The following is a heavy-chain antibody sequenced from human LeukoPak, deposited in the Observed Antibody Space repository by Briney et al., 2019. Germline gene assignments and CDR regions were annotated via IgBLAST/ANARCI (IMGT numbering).Heavy chain of an antibody. Sequence: GGSLSLSCEASGFTFNSHSIIWVRQAPGQGLEWVAVISSGGNSKHYGDSVRGRFTISRDNSKNTVWLQMRSLRAEDTALYYCARERADAIGAFDSWGQGTLVTVSS. V-gene: IGHV3-30*04. J-gene: IGHJ4*02. CDR3: ARERADAIGAFDS. D-gene: IGHD2-21*01. CDR2: ISSGGNSK. CDR1: GFTFNSHS.